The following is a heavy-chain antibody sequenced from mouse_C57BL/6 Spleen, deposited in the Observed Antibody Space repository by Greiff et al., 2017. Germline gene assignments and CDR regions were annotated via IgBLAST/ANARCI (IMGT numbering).Heavy chain of an antibody. D-gene: IGHD4-1*01. Sequence: QVQLKESGAELVRPGASVKLSCKASGYTFTDYYINWVKQRPGQGLEWIARIYPGSGNTYYNEKFKGKATLTAEKSSSTAYMQLSSLTSEDSAVYFCARTNWEGFDYWGQGTTLTVSS. V-gene: IGHV1-76*01. CDR1: GYTFTDYY. CDR2: IYPGSGNT. CDR3: ARTNWEGFDY. J-gene: IGHJ2*01.